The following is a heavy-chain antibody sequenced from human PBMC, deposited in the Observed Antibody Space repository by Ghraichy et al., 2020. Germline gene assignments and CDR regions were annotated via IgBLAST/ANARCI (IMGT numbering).Heavy chain of an antibody. CDR3: ARGAIAVAPLYYFDY. CDR2: VISSGSN. Sequence: EVISSGSNNYNPSLKSRVTISVDTSKNQFSLKLSSVTAADTAVYYCARGAIAVAPLYYFDYWGQG. D-gene: IGHD6-19*01. J-gene: IGHJ4*02. V-gene: IGHV4-34*01.